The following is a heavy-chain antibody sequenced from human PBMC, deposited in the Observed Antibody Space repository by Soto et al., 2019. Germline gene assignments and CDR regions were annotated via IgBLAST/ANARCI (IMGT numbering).Heavy chain of an antibody. D-gene: IGHD2-2*02. Sequence: PGGSLRLSCAASGFSFKDYYMTWMRQTPEKGLERISTITSSGGNAYYAASVKGRVTISRDNAHNSLYLQMSGLRAEDTALYYCARDMYTNYGNDFDLWGQGTLVTVSS. J-gene: IGHJ5*02. CDR2: ITSSGGNA. CDR1: GFSFKDYY. CDR3: ARDMYTNYGNDFDL. V-gene: IGHV3-11*01.